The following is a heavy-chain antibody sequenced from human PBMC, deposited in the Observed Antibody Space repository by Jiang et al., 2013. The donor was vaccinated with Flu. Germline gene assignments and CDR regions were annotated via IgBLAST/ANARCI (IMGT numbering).Heavy chain of an antibody. CDR3: ARAFTVVRSDAFDI. V-gene: IGHV5-51*01. J-gene: IGHJ3*02. CDR1: GYIFTNYW. CDR2: VYPGDSDT. Sequence: GAEVKKPGESLKISCKGSGYIFTNYWIGWVRQMPGQGLEWMGIVYPGDSDTRYSPSFQGQVTISVDKSISTAYLQWNSLKASDSGIYHCARAFTVVRSDAFDIWGQGTMVTVSS. D-gene: IGHD4-23*01.